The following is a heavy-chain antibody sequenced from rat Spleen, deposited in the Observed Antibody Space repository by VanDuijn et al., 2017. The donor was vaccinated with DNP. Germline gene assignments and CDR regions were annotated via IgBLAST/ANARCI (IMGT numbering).Heavy chain of an antibody. Sequence: EVHLVESGGGLIQPGRSLNLSCVASGFTFSDYAMAWVRQAQKGGLEWVATISYDGLRTYYRDSGKGRFTISRDDAKSTLFLQMDSLRSEDTATYYCARDNYVTYGAMDPWGQGTSVTVSS. J-gene: IGHJ4*01. CDR2: ISYDGLRT. V-gene: IGHV5-17*01. D-gene: IGHD1-11*01. CDR3: ARDNYVTYGAMDP. CDR1: GFTFSDYA.